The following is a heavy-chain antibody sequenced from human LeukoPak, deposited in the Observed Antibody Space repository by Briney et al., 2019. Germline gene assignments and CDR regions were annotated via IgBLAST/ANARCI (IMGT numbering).Heavy chain of an antibody. CDR3: AKDAFRYGSGSYYNFDY. D-gene: IGHD3-10*01. V-gene: IGHV3-30*02. J-gene: IGHJ4*02. Sequence: GGSLRLSCAASGFTFSSYWMTWVRQAPGKGLEWVAFIRYDGSNKYYADSVKGRFTISRDNSKNTLYLQMNSLRAEDTAVYYCAKDAFRYGSGSYYNFDYWGQGTLVTVSS. CDR2: IRYDGSNK. CDR1: GFTFSSYW.